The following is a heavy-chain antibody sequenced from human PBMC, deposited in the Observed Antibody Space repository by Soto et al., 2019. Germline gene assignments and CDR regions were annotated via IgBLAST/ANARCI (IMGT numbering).Heavy chain of an antibody. CDR1: GGALSGYA. J-gene: IGHJ4*02. V-gene: IGHV1-69*06. D-gene: IGHD6-19*01. CDR2: IIPPFGAP. Sequence: QMQLVQSGPEVKKPGSSVTVSCKASGGALSGYAITWVRQAPGQGLEWMGLIIPPFGAPTYAQKFQGRITITADKSTATVYLDLSILRSDDTGVSYCARVPSDGAGWYGDSWGQGTLLTVSS. CDR3: ARVPSDGAGWYGDS.